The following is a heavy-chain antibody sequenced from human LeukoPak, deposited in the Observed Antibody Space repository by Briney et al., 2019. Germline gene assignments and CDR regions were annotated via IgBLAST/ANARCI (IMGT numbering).Heavy chain of an antibody. J-gene: IGHJ4*02. CDR1: GFTFSRYD. CDR2: IRSSSSVI. Sequence: PGGSLRLSCAASGFTFSRYDMNWVRQAPGKGLEWVSYIRSSSSVIYYADSVRGRFTISRDNAKNSLSLQMNSLRAEDTAVYYCASVRGIYGSGTYRDYWGQGTLVTASS. D-gene: IGHD3-10*01. V-gene: IGHV3-48*04. CDR3: ASVRGIYGSGTYRDY.